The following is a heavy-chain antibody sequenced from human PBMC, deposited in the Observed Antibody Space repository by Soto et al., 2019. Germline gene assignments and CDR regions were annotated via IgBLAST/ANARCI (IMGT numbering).Heavy chain of an antibody. J-gene: IGHJ5*02. V-gene: IGHV4-34*01. CDR1: GGSFSGYY. CDR3: ARASLGFWKYGERPNSDWFDP. D-gene: IGHD1-7*01. Sequence: QVQLQQWGAGLLKPSETLSLTCAVSGGSFSGYYWCWIRLPPGPGLVWKGEINHSGSTNHNPHLISRVTISVDSSKSRFSLKLSPVTAADTAVYYCARASLGFWKYGERPNSDWFDPWGQGTLVTVPS. CDR2: INHSGST.